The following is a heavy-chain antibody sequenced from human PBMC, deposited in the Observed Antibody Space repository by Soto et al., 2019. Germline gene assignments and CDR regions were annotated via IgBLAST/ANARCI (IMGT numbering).Heavy chain of an antibody. D-gene: IGHD6-19*01. CDR2: IDPSDFNT. CDR3: ARLDSSSGGYYYYYGMDV. Sequence: PGESLKISCKGSGYSFTSHWISWVRQMPGKGLEWMGRIDPSDFNTDYSPSFQGHVTISADKSLRTAYLQWSSLKASDTAMYYCARLDSSSGGYYYYYGMDVWGQGTTVTAP. V-gene: IGHV5-10-1*01. CDR1: GYSFTSHW. J-gene: IGHJ6*02.